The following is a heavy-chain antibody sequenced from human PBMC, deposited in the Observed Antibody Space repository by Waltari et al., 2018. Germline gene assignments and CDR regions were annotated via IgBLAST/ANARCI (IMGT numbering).Heavy chain of an antibody. CDR1: GGSISRGGYS. Sequence: QLQLQESGSGLVKPSQTLSLTCAVSGGSISRGGYSWSWIRQPPGKGLEWIGYIYHSGSTYYNPSLKSRVTISVDRSKNQFSLKLSSVTAADTAVYYCAREGGGNTDAFDIWGQGTMVTVSS. J-gene: IGHJ3*02. CDR2: IYHSGST. CDR3: AREGGGNTDAFDI. V-gene: IGHV4-30-2*01. D-gene: IGHD2-15*01.